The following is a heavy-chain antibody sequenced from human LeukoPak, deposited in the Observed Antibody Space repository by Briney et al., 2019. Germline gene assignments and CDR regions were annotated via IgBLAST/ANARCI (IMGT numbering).Heavy chain of an antibody. J-gene: IGHJ4*02. Sequence: RPGGSLRLSCAASGFTFSSYSMNWVRQAPGKGLEWVSSISSSSSYIYYADSVKGRFTISRDNAKNSLYLQMNSLRAEDTAVYYCARDMLSIAVAGFPNVDYWGQGTLVTVSS. CDR1: GFTFSSYS. CDR2: ISSSSSYI. V-gene: IGHV3-21*01. D-gene: IGHD6-19*01. CDR3: ARDMLSIAVAGFPNVDY.